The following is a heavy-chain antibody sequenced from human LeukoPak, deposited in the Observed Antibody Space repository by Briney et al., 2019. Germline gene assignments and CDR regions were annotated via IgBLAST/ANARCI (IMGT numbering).Heavy chain of an antibody. CDR3: ARGAYYYED. CDR1: AFIFSGHW. D-gene: IGHD3-22*01. V-gene: IGHV3-48*01. Sequence: GGSLRLSCEGSAFIFSGHWMNWVRQAPGKGLEWVSYISSSSTIYYADSVKGRFTISRDNAKNSLYLQMNSLRAEDTAVYYCARGAYYYEDWGQGTLVTVSS. CDR2: ISSSSTI. J-gene: IGHJ4*02.